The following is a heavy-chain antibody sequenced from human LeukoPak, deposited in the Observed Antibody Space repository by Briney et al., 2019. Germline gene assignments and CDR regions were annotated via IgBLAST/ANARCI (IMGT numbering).Heavy chain of an antibody. J-gene: IGHJ6*03. V-gene: IGHV4-59*08. CDR3: ARQRRVRGAKEVYYYYYYYMDV. Sequence: PSETLSLTCTVSGGSISSYYWSWIRQPPGKGLEWIGYIYYSGSTNYNPSLKSRVTISVDTSKNQFSLKLTSVTAADTAVYYCARQRRVRGAKEVYYYYYYYMDVWGKGTTVTISS. D-gene: IGHD3-10*01. CDR1: GGSISSYY. CDR2: IYYSGST.